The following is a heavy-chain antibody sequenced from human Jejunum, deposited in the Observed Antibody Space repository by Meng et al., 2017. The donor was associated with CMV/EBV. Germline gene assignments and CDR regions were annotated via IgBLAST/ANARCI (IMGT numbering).Heavy chain of an antibody. Sequence: VSGGSISSYYWSWIRQPTGKGLEWIGYIYYSGSTNYNPSLKSRVTISVDTSKNQFSLKLSSVTAADTAVYYCAGSVDDFWSGYFDYWGQGTLVTVSS. J-gene: IGHJ4*02. CDR1: GGSISSYY. V-gene: IGHV4-59*01. D-gene: IGHD3-3*01. CDR2: IYYSGST. CDR3: AGSVDDFWSGYFDY.